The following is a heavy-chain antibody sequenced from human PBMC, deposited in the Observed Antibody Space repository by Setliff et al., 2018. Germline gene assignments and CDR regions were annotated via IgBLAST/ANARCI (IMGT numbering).Heavy chain of an antibody. CDR3: ARGDVYSGSYYHFDY. V-gene: IGHV1-3*01. Sequence: ASVKVSCKASGATSTTYAIHWVRQAPGQGLEWMGWINAGNGNIRYSQNFQGRVTITRDTSASTAYMELSSLTSEDTAIYYCARGDVYSGSYYHFDYWGQGTLVTVSS. J-gene: IGHJ4*02. D-gene: IGHD1-26*01. CDR2: INAGNGNI. CDR1: GATSTTYA.